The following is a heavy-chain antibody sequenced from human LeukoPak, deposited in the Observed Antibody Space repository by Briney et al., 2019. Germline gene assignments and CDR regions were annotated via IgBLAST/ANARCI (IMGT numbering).Heavy chain of an antibody. CDR2: IYTSGST. D-gene: IGHD6-13*01. V-gene: IGHV4-4*07. CDR1: GGSISSYY. CDR3: ARERAAGNPSHFDY. J-gene: IGHJ4*02. Sequence: IPSETLSLTCTVSGGSISSYYWSWIRQPAGKGLEWIGRIYTSGSTNYNPSLKSRVTISLDTSKNQFSLKMNSMTAADTAVYYCARERAAGNPSHFDYWGQGSLVTVSS.